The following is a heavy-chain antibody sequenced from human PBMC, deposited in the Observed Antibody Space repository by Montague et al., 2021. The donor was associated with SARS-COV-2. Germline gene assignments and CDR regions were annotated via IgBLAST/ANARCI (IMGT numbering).Heavy chain of an antibody. V-gene: IGHV6-1*01. CDR1: GDSVSSSSAA. CDR2: TYYRSKWYN. J-gene: IGHJ6*02. D-gene: IGHD6-13*01. Sequence: CAISGDSVSSSSAAWNWIRQSPSRGPEWLGRTYYRSKWYNDYAVXVKSRITIKPDTSKNQFSLQLNSVTPEDTAVYYCASGRMVPYSSSWTTLYYYYGMDVWGQGTTVTVSS. CDR3: ASGRMVPYSSSWTTLYYYYGMDV.